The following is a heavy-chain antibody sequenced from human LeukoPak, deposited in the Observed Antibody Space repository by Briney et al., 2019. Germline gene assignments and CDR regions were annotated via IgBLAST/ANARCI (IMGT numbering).Heavy chain of an antibody. CDR3: ARLGRQDTAMA. CDR1: GYTFTGYY. D-gene: IGHD5-18*01. J-gene: IGHJ5*02. V-gene: IGHV1-2*02. CDR2: VNPNNGGT. Sequence: ASVKVSCKASGYTFTGYYMHWVRRAPGQGLEWMGWVNPNNGGTNYAQKFQGRVTMTSDTSIGTAYMELSSLTSDDTAVYYCARLGRQDTAMAWGQGTLVTVSS.